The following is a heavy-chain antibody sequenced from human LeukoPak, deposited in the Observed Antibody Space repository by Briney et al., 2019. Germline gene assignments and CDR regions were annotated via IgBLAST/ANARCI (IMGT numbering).Heavy chain of an antibody. D-gene: IGHD6-13*01. Sequence: GGSLRLSCAASGFAFSKAWMNWVRQAPGKGLEWVGRIRSKTDGGTTDYAAPVKGRFTISRDDSEDTLYLQMDSLKAEDTAVYYCTTDGAPPSSSLYLLCRYWGQGTLVTVSS. J-gene: IGHJ4*02. CDR3: TTDGAPPSSSLYLLCRY. V-gene: IGHV3-15*07. CDR2: IRSKTDGGTT. CDR1: GFAFSKAW.